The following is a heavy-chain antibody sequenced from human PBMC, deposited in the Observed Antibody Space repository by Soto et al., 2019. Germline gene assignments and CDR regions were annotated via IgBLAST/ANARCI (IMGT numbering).Heavy chain of an antibody. V-gene: IGHV4-31*03. J-gene: IGHJ4*02. CDR3: ARTPKAVAGPQTTQSYHFDY. Sequence: QVQLQESGPGLVKPSQTLSLTCTVSGGSISSGGYYWSWIRQHPGKGLEWIGYIYYSGSTYYNPSLKGRVTISVDTSKNQFSLKLSSVTAADTAVYYCARTPKAVAGPQTTQSYHFDYWGQGTLVTVSS. D-gene: IGHD1-1*01. CDR2: IYYSGST. CDR1: GGSISSGGYY.